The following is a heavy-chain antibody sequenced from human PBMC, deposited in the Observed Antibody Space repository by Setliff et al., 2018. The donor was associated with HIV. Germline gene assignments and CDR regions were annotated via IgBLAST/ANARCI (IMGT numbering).Heavy chain of an antibody. Sequence: SETLSLTCTVSGVSISSDVYYWGWIRQPPGKALEWIGDIHYTGSTHYNMSLTSRVTMSVDTSKNQFSLGLNSVTAADTAVYYCARRGEDCSRTSCYAFDVWGQGAMVTVSS. J-gene: IGHJ3*01. CDR1: GVSISSDVYY. V-gene: IGHV4-39*01. D-gene: IGHD2-2*01. CDR2: IHYTGST. CDR3: ARRGEDCSRTSCYAFDV.